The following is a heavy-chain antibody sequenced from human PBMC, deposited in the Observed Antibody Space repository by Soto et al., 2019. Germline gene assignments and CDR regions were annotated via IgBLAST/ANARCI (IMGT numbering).Heavy chain of an antibody. J-gene: IGHJ4*02. D-gene: IGHD2-15*01. CDR1: GFTFSSYA. CDR2: ISGSGGST. Sequence: PGGSLRLSCAASGFTFSSYAMSWVRQAPGKGLEWVSAISGSGGSTYYADSVKGRFTISRDNSKNTLYLQMNSLRAEDTAVYYCAKGGYCSGGSCFRSLKIASDYWGQGTLVTVSS. CDR3: AKGGYCSGGSCFRSLKIASDY. V-gene: IGHV3-23*01.